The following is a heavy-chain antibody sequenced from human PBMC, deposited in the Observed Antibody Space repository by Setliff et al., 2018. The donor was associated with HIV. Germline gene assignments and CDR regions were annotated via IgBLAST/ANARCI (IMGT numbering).Heavy chain of an antibody. CDR3: TRITHYFDSCYFYYMDV. CDR1: GGSITSSDYS. Sequence: SETLSLTCAVSGGSITSSDYSWGWIRQPPGMGPDWIGTIYDSGDTYYDPSLKSRVTISADTSKNQLSLKLNSVTAADTAVYYCTRITHYFDSCYFYYMDVWGKGTTVTVSS. CDR2: IYDSGDT. D-gene: IGHD3-22*01. J-gene: IGHJ6*03. V-gene: IGHV4-39*01.